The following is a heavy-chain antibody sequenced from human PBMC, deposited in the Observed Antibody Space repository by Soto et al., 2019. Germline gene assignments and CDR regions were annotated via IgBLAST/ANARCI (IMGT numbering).Heavy chain of an antibody. D-gene: IGHD5-18*01. J-gene: IGHJ1*01. Sequence: QVKLVQSGAEVKKPGSSVKVSCKASGGSFNRYGIHWVRQAPGQGLEWMGGIVPNYGTANYAQSFQGRVTIVADKSTGTVYMEVTSLKSEDTAVYYCARGWIDLWWYFEDWGQGTLVTVSS. CDR2: IVPNYGTA. CDR1: GGSFNRYG. V-gene: IGHV1-69*06. CDR3: ARGWIDLWWYFED.